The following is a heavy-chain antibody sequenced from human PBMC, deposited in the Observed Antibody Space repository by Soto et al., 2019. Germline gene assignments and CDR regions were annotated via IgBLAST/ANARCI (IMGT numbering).Heavy chain of an antibody. J-gene: IGHJ6*02. Sequence: ASVKVSCKASGYTFTGYHMHWVRQAPGQGLEWMGWINPNSGGTNYAQKFQGRVTMTRDTSISTAYMELSRLRSDDTAVYYCARDPTKIWFGELYYYGMDVWGQGTTVTVSS. CDR2: INPNSGGT. CDR1: GYTFTGYH. D-gene: IGHD3-10*01. CDR3: ARDPTKIWFGELYYYGMDV. V-gene: IGHV1-2*02.